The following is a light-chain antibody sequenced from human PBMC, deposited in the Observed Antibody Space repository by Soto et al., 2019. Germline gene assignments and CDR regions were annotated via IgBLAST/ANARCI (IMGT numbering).Light chain of an antibody. J-gene: IGLJ2*01. V-gene: IGLV2-14*01. CDR3: SSYISNSIVV. CDR2: EVS. Sequence: QSALTQPASVSGSPGQSITISCTGTSSDVGDYNYVSWYQQHPGKAPKLMIYEVSYRLSGVSNRFSGSKSGYTASLTISGLQDEDEADYYCSSYISNSIVVFGGGTKLTVL. CDR1: SSDVGDYNY.